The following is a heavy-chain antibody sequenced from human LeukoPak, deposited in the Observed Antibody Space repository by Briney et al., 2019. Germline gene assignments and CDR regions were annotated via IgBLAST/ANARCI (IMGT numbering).Heavy chain of an antibody. CDR3: AKTGRSSWGYFDY. CDR1: GFTFSTYG. V-gene: IGHV3-30*02. D-gene: IGHD2-15*01. J-gene: IGHJ4*02. Sequence: GGSLRLSCAASGFTFSTYGMHWVRQAPGKGLEWVAFIRNDGTIKYYADSVKGRFTISRDNSKNTLYLQMNSLRAEDTAVYYCAKTGRSSWGYFDYWGQGTRVTVSS. CDR2: IRNDGTIK.